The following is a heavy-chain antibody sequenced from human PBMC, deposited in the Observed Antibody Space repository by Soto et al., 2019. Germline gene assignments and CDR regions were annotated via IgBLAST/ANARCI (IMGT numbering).Heavy chain of an antibody. CDR1: GFTFSSYS. CDR2: ISSSSSYI. J-gene: IGHJ6*02. D-gene: IGHD3-22*01. V-gene: IGHV3-21*01. Sequence: GGSLRLSCAASGFTFSSYSMNWVRQAPGKGLEWVSSISSSSSYIYYADSVKGRFTISRDNAKNSLYLQMNSLRAEDTAVYYCARDLIVVVITGAQGMDVWGQGTTVTVSS. CDR3: ARDLIVVVITGAQGMDV.